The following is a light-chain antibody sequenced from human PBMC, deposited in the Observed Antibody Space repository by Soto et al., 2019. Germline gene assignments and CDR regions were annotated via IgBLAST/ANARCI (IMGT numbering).Light chain of an antibody. Sequence: EPLMTPAPSTLSVSPGERATLSCRASQSVSSSYLAWYQQKPGQAPRLLIYGASLRATGIPARFSGSGYGTEFTLTISSLQSEDFAVYYCHQYNTWPLTFGGGTKV. CDR1: QSVSSSY. CDR2: GAS. J-gene: IGKJ4*01. V-gene: IGKV3-15*01. CDR3: HQYNTWPLT.